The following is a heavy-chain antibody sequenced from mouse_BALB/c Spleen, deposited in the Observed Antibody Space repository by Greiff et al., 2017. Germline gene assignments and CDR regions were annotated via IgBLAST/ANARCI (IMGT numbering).Heavy chain of an antibody. J-gene: IGHJ3*01. D-gene: IGHD2-2*01. CDR3: ARTGGYPFAY. CDR1: GYTFTSYW. V-gene: IGHV1S81*02. CDR2: INPSNGRT. Sequence: VKLQQPGAELVKPGASVKLSCKASGYTFTSYWMHWVKQRPGQGLEWIGEINPSNGRTNYNEKFKSKATLTVDKSSSTAYMQLSSLTSEDSAVYYCARTGGYPFAYWGQGTLVTVSA.